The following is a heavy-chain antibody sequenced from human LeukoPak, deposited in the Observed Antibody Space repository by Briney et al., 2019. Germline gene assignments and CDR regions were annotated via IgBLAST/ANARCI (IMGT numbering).Heavy chain of an antibody. CDR3: AKHLDGYYDFWSGYYTLLVGVDY. CDR1: GFTVSSNY. V-gene: IGHV3-23*01. Sequence: PGGSLRLSCAASGFTVSSNYMSWVRQAPGKGLEWVSAISGSGGSTYYADSVKGRFTISRDNSKNTLYLQMNSLRAEDTAVYYCAKHLDGYYDFWSGYYTLLVGVDYWGQGTLVTVSS. D-gene: IGHD3-3*01. J-gene: IGHJ4*02. CDR2: ISGSGGST.